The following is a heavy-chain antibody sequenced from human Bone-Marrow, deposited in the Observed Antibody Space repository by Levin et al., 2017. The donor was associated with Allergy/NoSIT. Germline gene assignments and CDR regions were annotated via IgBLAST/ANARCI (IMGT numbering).Heavy chain of an antibody. Sequence: SETLSLTCSVSGGSIGPYYWIWVRQPPGRGLEWMTHIYYSGSTSYSPPLRGRVATSLDTSKKQFSLQLRSVTAADTAVYYCARGDWSEIDNRYFYYMDVWGKGITVTVSS. J-gene: IGHJ6*03. CDR2: IYYSGST. D-gene: IGHD3-9*01. CDR3: ARGDWSEIDNRYFYYMDV. CDR1: GGSIGPYY. V-gene: IGHV4-59*01.